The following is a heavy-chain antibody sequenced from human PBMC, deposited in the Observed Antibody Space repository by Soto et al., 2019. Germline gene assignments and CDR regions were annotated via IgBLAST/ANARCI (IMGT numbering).Heavy chain of an antibody. D-gene: IGHD6-19*01. CDR2: ISSSSSYI. V-gene: IGHV3-21*01. CDR1: GFTFSSYS. J-gene: IGHJ1*01. CDR3: ARSVAVAVQYFQR. Sequence: PGGSLRLSCAASGFTFSSYSMNWVRQAPGKGLEWVSSISSSSSYIYYADSVKGRFTISRDNAKNSLYLQMNSLRAEDTAVYYCARSVAVAVQYFQRWGQGTLVTVSS.